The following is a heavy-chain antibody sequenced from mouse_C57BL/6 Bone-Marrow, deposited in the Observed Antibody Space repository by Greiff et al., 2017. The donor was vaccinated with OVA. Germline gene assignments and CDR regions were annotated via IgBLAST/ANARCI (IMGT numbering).Heavy chain of an antibody. V-gene: IGHV14-4*01. CDR2: IDPENGDT. CDR1: GFNIKDDY. J-gene: IGHJ4*01. CDR3: TTWNYYSNYGFNYYAMDY. D-gene: IGHD2-5*01. Sequence: EVQRVESGAELVRPGASVKLSCTASGFNIKDDYMHWVKQRPEQGLEWIGWIDPENGDTEYASKFQGKATITADTSSNTAYLQLSSLTSEDTAVYYCTTWNYYSNYGFNYYAMDYWGQGTSVTVSS.